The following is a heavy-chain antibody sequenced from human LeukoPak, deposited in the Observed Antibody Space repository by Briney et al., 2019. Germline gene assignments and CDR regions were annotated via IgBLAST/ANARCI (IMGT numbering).Heavy chain of an antibody. CDR2: ISASGTT. V-gene: IGHV4-4*07. CDR3: ARDCDSIRCFKY. D-gene: IGHD3-22*01. J-gene: IGHJ4*02. CDR1: GGSISTYY. Sequence: SETLSLTCTVSGGSISTYYWSWIRQPAGKGLEWIGRISASGTTNYNPSLDSRVSMSVDTSKNQFSLNLNFVTAADTAVYYCARDCDSIRCFKYWGQGSLVTVSS.